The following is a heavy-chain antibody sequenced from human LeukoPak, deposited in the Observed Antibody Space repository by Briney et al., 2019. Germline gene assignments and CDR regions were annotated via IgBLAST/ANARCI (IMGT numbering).Heavy chain of an antibody. CDR3: ASIRSADYYDSSGYYYVAISSRNAFDI. V-gene: IGHV4-38-2*01. J-gene: IGHJ3*02. CDR2: IYHSGST. D-gene: IGHD3-22*01. CDR1: GFTFSSYW. Sequence: GSLRLSCAASGFTFSSYWMHWVRQAPGKGLEWIGSIYHSGSTYYNPSLKSRVTISVDTSKNQFSLKLSSVTAADTAVYYCASIRSADYYDSSGYYYVAISSRNAFDIWGQGTMVTVSS.